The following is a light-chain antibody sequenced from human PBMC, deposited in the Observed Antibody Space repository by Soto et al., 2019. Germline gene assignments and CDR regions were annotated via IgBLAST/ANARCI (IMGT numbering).Light chain of an antibody. Sequence: DIQMTQSPSSLSASLGARATITCRASQSISSYLNWYQQKPGKAPKILIYAASSLQSGVRSRFSGSGSVTDFTLTISSLQPEDFATYYCQQSYSTPWTFGQGTKVEIK. CDR3: QQSYSTPWT. CDR2: AAS. V-gene: IGKV1-39*01. J-gene: IGKJ1*01. CDR1: QSISSY.